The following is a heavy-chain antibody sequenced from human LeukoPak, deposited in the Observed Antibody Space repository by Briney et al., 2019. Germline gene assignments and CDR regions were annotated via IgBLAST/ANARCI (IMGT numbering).Heavy chain of an antibody. J-gene: IGHJ5*02. CDR1: GGTFSSYA. V-gene: IGHV1-69*13. D-gene: IGHD2-2*01. CDR2: IIPIFGTA. Sequence: ASVKVSCKASGGTFSSYAISWVRQAPGQGLEWMGGIIPIFGTANYAQRFQGRVTITADESTSTAYMELSSLRSEDTAVYYCARDSPVVPAAITWFDPWGQGTLVTVSS. CDR3: ARDSPVVPAAITWFDP.